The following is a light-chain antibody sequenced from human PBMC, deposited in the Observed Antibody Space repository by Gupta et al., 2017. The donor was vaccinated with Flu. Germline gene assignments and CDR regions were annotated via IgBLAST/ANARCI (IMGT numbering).Light chain of an antibody. J-gene: IGKJ4*01. CDR1: QDISIH. Sequence: QMTQSPSSLYASVGDRVTITCQASQDISIHLNWYQKKSGKAPNLLIFDALKLDRDVPLRFSGSGSGTHFVLTIASLQPEDVATYYCQQYDHVPPTFGGGTRVELK. CDR3: QQYDHVPPT. V-gene: IGKV1-33*01. CDR2: DAL.